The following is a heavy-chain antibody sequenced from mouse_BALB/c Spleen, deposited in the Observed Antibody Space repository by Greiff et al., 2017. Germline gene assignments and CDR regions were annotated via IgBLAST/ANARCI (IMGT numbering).Heavy chain of an antibody. CDR1: GYTFTSYV. Sequence: VQLQQSGPELVKPGASVKMSCKASGYTFTSYVMHWVKQKPGQGLEWIGYINPYNDGTKYNEKFKGKATLTSDKSSSTAYMELSSLTSEDSAVYYCARPTGYYGYPHPMDYWGQGTSVTVSS. J-gene: IGHJ4*01. D-gene: IGHD2-2*01. V-gene: IGHV1-14*01. CDR2: INPYNDGT. CDR3: ARPTGYYGYPHPMDY.